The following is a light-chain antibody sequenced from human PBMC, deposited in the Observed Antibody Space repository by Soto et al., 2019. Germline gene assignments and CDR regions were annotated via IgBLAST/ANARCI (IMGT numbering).Light chain of an antibody. V-gene: IGKV3-20*01. CDR3: QQYGSSPSIT. CDR1: QSVSSSY. CDR2: GAS. Sequence: EIVLTQSPGTLSLSPVERATLSCRASQSVSSSYLAWYQQKPGQAPRLLIYGASSRATGIPDRFSGSGSGTDFTLTISRLEPEDFAVYYCQQYGSSPSITFGQGTRLESK. J-gene: IGKJ5*01.